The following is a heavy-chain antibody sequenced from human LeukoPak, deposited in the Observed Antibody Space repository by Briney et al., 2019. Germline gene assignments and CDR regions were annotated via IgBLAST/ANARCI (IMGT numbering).Heavy chain of an antibody. V-gene: IGHV4-38-2*01. Sequence: PSETLSLTCAVSGYSISSGYHWGWIRQPPGKGLEWIGSIYHSGSTYYNPSLKSRVTISVDTSKNQFSLKLSSVTAADTAVYYCARHDGGGSGSYYNVVWWPSPCCFDYWGQGTLVTVSS. CDR2: IYHSGST. J-gene: IGHJ4*02. D-gene: IGHD3-10*01. CDR3: ARHDGGGSGSYYNVVWWPSPCCFDY. CDR1: GYSISSGYH.